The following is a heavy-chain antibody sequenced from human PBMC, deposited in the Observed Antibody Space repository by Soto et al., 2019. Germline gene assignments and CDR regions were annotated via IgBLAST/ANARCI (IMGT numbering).Heavy chain of an antibody. V-gene: IGHV2-5*02. CDR2: IYWDDDE. J-gene: IGHJ4*02. Sequence: QITLKESGPTQVKPTQTLTLTCSFSGFSLNTDGEGVGWVRQPPGEALEWLALIYWDDDERYRPSLKTRLTITKAPSKNQVVLIMTNMDPVDTATSYCAHSRNLITEDAQVGDFDYWGQGTLVTVSS. CDR1: GFSLNTDGEG. D-gene: IGHD3-10*01. CDR3: AHSRNLITEDAQVGDFDY.